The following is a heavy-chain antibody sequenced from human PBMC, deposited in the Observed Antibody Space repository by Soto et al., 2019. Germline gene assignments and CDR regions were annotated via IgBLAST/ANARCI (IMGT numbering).Heavy chain of an antibody. CDR2: IIPIFGTA. J-gene: IGHJ4*02. CDR1: GGTFSSYA. V-gene: IGHV1-69*01. CDR3: ARDPGYCSGGSCDPFDY. D-gene: IGHD2-15*01. Sequence: HVQLVQSGAEVKKPGSSVKVSCKASGGTFSSYAISWVRQAPGQGLEWMGGIIPIFGTANYAQKFQGRVTITADESTSTAYMELSSLRSEDTAVYYCARDPGYCSGGSCDPFDYWGQGTLVTVSS.